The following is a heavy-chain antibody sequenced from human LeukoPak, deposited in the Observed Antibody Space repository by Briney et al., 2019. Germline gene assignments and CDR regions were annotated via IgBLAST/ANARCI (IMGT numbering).Heavy chain of an antibody. D-gene: IGHD2-15*01. CDR2: MSSSGGST. V-gene: IGHV3-23*01. CDR1: GFTFSSYG. CDR3: AIDHLYCSGGSCYGDS. J-gene: IGHJ4*02. Sequence: PGGPLRLSCAASGFTFSSYGMSWVRQAPGKGLEWVSAMSSSGGSTYYADSVKGRFTISRDNSKNTLYLQMNSVRADDTAVYYCAIDHLYCSGGSCYGDSWGQGTLVSVSS.